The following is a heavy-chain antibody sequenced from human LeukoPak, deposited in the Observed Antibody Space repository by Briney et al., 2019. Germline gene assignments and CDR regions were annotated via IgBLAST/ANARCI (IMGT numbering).Heavy chain of an antibody. D-gene: IGHD3-16*02. CDR2: IIPIFGTA. Sequence: ASVKVSCKASGGTFSSYAISWVRQAPGQGLEWMGGIIPIFGTANYAQKFQGRTADESTSTAYMELSSLRSEDTAVYYCARSPWELSPTNNLFDPWGQGTLVTVSS. CDR3: ARSPWELSPTNNLFDP. J-gene: IGHJ5*02. V-gene: IGHV1-69*01. CDR1: GGTFSSYA.